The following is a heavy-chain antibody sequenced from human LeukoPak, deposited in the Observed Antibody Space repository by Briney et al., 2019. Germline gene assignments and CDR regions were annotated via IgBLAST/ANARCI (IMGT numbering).Heavy chain of an antibody. Sequence: GGSLRLSCAASGFTFSSYGMHWVRQAPGKGLEWVAVISYDGSNKYYADSVKGRFTISRDNSKNTLYLQMNSLRAEDTAVYYCAKDQKRSYYYGSGSYSDYWGQGTLVTVSS. CDR1: GFTFSSYG. J-gene: IGHJ4*02. V-gene: IGHV3-30*18. CDR3: AKDQKRSYYYGSGSYSDY. D-gene: IGHD3-10*01. CDR2: ISYDGSNK.